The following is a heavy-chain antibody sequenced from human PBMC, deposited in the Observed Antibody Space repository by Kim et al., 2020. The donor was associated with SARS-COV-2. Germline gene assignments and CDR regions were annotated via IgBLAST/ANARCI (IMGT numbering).Heavy chain of an antibody. CDR1: GFSLSNYG. V-gene: IGHV3-23*01. J-gene: IGHJ4*02. CDR2: FGGSSGKT. D-gene: IGHD2-2*02. CDR3: AKRAGDNTGPFDF. Sequence: GGSLRLSCAASGFSLSNYGMSWVRQAPGRGLEWVSGFGGSSGKTYYSESVKGRFTISTDISDNTLYLQMSSLTADDTARYYCAKRAGDNTGPFDFWGQGTVVTVSP.